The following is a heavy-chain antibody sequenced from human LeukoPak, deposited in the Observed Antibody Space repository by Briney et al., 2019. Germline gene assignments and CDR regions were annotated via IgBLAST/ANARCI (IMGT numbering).Heavy chain of an antibody. CDR1: GGSFSGYY. V-gene: IGHV4-34*01. D-gene: IGHD5-18*01. CDR2: INHSGNT. J-gene: IGHJ4*02. CDR3: ARGRGYSYGFRY. Sequence: SETLSLTCAAYGGSFSGYYWSWIRQPPGQGLEWIGEINHSGNTNYNPSLKSRVTISVDTSKNLFSLELSSVTAADTAVYYCARGRGYSYGFRYWGQGTVVTVSS.